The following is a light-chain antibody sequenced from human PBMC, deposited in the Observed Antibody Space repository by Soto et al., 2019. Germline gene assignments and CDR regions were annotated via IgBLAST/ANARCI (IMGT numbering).Light chain of an antibody. CDR3: KSYDSSLSAL. CDR2: GNS. CDR1: SSNIGAGYD. J-gene: IGLJ2*01. V-gene: IGLV1-40*01. Sequence: QSVLTQPPSVSGAPGQRVTISSTGSSSNIGAGYDVHWYQQLPGTAPKLLIYGNSNRPSGVPDRFSGYKSGTSAPLGITGLQAEDEADYYCKSYDSSLSALFGGGPTLTVL.